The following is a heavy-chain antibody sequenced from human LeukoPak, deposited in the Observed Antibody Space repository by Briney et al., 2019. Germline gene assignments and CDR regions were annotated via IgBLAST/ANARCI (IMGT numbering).Heavy chain of an antibody. CDR2: IYHSGRT. CDR3: ARAFRGIFGVFEAFDI. J-gene: IGHJ3*02. D-gene: IGHD3-3*01. CDR1: SGSISSGYY. V-gene: IGHV4-38-2*02. Sequence: SETLSLTCTVSSGSISSGYYWGWIRQPPGKGLEWIGIIYHSGRTDYNPSLKSRVTISEDTSKNQFSLKLSSVTAADTAVYYCARAFRGIFGVFEAFDIWGQGTMVTVSS.